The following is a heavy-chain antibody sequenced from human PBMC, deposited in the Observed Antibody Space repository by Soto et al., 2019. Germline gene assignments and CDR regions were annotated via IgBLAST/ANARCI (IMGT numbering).Heavy chain of an antibody. V-gene: IGHV1-2*04. CDR3: ARGYCSGGSCYSSDWFEP. CDR1: GYTFTGYY. Sequence: ASVKVSCKASGYTFTGYYMHWVRQAPGQGLEWMGWINPNSGGTNYAQKFQGWVTMTRDTSISTAYMELSRLRSDDTAVYYCARGYCSGGSCYSSDWFEPWGQGTLVTVSS. CDR2: INPNSGGT. J-gene: IGHJ5*02. D-gene: IGHD2-15*01.